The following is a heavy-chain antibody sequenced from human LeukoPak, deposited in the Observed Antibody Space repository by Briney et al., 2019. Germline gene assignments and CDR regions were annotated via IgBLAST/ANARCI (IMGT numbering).Heavy chain of an antibody. CDR3: ARDIIGCSGGSCIGY. CDR1: GSTFSSYW. J-gene: IGHJ4*02. CDR2: IKQDGSEK. Sequence: GGSLRLSCAASGSTFSSYWMSWVRQAPGKGLEWVANIKQDGSEKYYVDSVKGRFTISRDNAKNSLYLQMNSLRAEDTAVYYCARDIIGCSGGSCIGYWGQGTLVTVSS. D-gene: IGHD2-15*01. V-gene: IGHV3-7*01.